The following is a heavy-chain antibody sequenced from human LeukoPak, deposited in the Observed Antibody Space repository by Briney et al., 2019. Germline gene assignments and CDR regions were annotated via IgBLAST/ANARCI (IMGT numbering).Heavy chain of an antibody. D-gene: IGHD3-10*02. CDR3: AELGITMIGGV. J-gene: IGHJ6*04. CDR1: GFTFSSFG. Sequence: GGTLRLSCAASGFTFSSFGMSWVRQAPGKGLEWVSAISGSGGSTYYADSVKGRFTISRDNAKNSLYLQMNSLRAEDTAVYYCAELGITMIGGVWGKGTTVTISS. CDR2: ISGSGGST. V-gene: IGHV3-23*01.